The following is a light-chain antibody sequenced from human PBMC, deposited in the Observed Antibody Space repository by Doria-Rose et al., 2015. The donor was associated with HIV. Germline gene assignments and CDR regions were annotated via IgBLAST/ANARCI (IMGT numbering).Light chain of an antibody. V-gene: IGKV4-1*01. CDR1: QSLLYTSKNY. Sequence: DIRVTQSPESLGMSPGERATLNCKSNQSLLYTSKNYLAWYQQKPGQPPNLLIYWASTRQSGVPARFSGSGSGTDFTLTISSLEAEDVAVYYCQQYYDTPSFGPGTTVDIK. CDR3: QQYYDTPS. CDR2: WAS. J-gene: IGKJ3*01.